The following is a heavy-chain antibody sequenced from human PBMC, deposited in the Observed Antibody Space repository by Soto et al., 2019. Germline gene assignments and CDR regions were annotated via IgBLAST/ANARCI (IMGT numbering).Heavy chain of an antibody. Sequence: QVQLRESGPGLVMPSQTLSLTCTVSGDSISSGNKYWSWIRQPPGKGLEWIGYIFPSGTTYYNPSLKSRLTMSLDASQNQFSLKLNSLTDADTAVYFCARVPSPFDYYYAMDVWGQGTTVTVSS. J-gene: IGHJ6*02. V-gene: IGHV4-30-4*01. CDR2: IFPSGTT. CDR1: GDSISSGNKY. D-gene: IGHD3-16*01. CDR3: ARVPSPFDYYYAMDV.